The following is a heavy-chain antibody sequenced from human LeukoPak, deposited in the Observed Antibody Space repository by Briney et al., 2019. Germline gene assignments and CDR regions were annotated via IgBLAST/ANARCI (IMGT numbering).Heavy chain of an antibody. V-gene: IGHV3-23*01. J-gene: IGHJ4*02. Sequence: GGSLRLSCAASGFTFSSYAMSWVRQAPGKGLEWVSAISGSGGTTYYADSVKGRFTISRDNSKNTLYLQMNSLRAEDTAVYYCAKGTGYSSGWPQTFDYWGQGALVTVSS. CDR3: AKGTGYSSGWPQTFDY. CDR1: GFTFSSYA. D-gene: IGHD6-19*01. CDR2: ISGSGGTT.